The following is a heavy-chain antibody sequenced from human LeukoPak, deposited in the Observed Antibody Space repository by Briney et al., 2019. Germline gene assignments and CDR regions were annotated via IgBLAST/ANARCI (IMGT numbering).Heavy chain of an antibody. J-gene: IGHJ4*02. CDR3: AKFYYDSSGYYPYFDY. CDR1: GYSFTSYW. Sequence: GESLKISCKGSGYSFTSYWIGWVRQMPGKGLEWMGIIYPGDSDTRYSPSFQGQVTISADKSINTAYLRWSSLKASDTAMCYCAKFYYDSSGYYPYFDYWGQGTLVTVSS. CDR2: IYPGDSDT. D-gene: IGHD3-22*01. V-gene: IGHV5-51*01.